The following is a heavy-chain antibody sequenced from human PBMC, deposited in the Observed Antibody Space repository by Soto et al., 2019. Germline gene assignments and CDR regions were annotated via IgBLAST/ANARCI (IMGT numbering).Heavy chain of an antibody. D-gene: IGHD3-3*01. CDR3: AREANTIYAPHGLDV. Sequence: GVLRLSCAVSGFPFDSYSMSWVRQAPGQGLEWLASLSSGSFYIFHADSIRGRFTISRDDAKNLLFLQMNSLTIEDTATYYCAREANTIYAPHGLDVWGQGTAVTVSS. CDR1: GFPFDSYS. J-gene: IGHJ6*02. V-gene: IGHV3-21*01. CDR2: LSSGSFYI.